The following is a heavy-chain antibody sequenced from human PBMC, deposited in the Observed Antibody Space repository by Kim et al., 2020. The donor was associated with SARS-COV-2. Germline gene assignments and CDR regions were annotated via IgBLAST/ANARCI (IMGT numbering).Heavy chain of an antibody. D-gene: IGHD5-18*01. CDR2: ISSSSSYI. Sequence: GGSLRLSCAASGFTFSSYSMNWVRQAPGKGLEWVSSISSSSSYIYYADSVKGRFTISRDNAKNSLYLQMNSLRAEDTAVYYCARDGPEGYGYKYYYYGMDVWGQGTTVTVSS. CDR3: ARDGPEGYGYKYYYYGMDV. J-gene: IGHJ6*02. CDR1: GFTFSSYS. V-gene: IGHV3-21*01.